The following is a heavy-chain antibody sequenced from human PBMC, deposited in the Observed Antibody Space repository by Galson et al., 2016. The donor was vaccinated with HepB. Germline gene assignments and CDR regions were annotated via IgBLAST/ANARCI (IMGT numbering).Heavy chain of an antibody. Sequence: SLRLSCAASGFIFSHYWMHWVRQAPGKGLVWVSRIHSDGSTTSYADSVKGRFTVSRDNAKNTLYMQINSLRAEDTAVYYCARESPTTAGAFDIWGQGTMVTVSS. CDR1: GFIFSHYW. V-gene: IGHV3-74*01. CDR2: IHSDGSTT. J-gene: IGHJ3*02. D-gene: IGHD4-17*01. CDR3: ARESPTTAGAFDI.